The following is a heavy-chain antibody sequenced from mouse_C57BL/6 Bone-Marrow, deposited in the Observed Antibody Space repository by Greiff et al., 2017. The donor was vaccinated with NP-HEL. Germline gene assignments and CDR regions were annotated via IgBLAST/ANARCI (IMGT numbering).Heavy chain of an antibody. D-gene: IGHD2-5*01. CDR2: IYPGNSDT. V-gene: IGHV1-5*01. CDR3: TYSNYYYAMDY. J-gene: IGHJ4*01. CDR1: GYTFTSYW. Sequence: EVHLVESGTVLARPGASVKMSCKTSGYTFTSYWMHWVKQRPGQGLEWIGAIYPGNSDTSYNQKFKGKAKLTAVTSASTAYMELSSLTEEDSAVYYCTYSNYYYAMDYWGQGTSVTVSS.